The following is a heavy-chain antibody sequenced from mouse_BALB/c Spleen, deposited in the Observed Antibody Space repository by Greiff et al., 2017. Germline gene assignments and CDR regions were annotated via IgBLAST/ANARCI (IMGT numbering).Heavy chain of an antibody. Sequence: QVQLQQSGPGLVAPSQSLSITCTVSGFSLTSYGVHWVRQPPGKGLEWLGVIWAGGSTNYNSALMSRLSISKDNSKSQVFLKMNSLQTDDTAMYYCARDQRNYWFAYWGQGTLVTVSA. CDR2: IWAGGST. J-gene: IGHJ3*01. CDR1: GFSLTSYG. CDR3: ARDQRNYWFAY. D-gene: IGHD1-1*02. V-gene: IGHV2-9*02.